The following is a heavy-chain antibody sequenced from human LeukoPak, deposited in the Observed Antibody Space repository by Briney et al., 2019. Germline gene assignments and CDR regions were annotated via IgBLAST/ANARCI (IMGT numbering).Heavy chain of an antibody. Sequence: GGSLRLSCAASWLPVWNNYVRWVRQAPGKGLEWVSVIYSDGSTSYAGSVKGRFTISRHNSKNTLYLQMSSLRAADTAVYYCASHVEMATILSYWGQGTLVTVSS. CDR1: WLPVWNNY. V-gene: IGHV3-66*04. D-gene: IGHD5-24*01. CDR2: IYSDGST. J-gene: IGHJ4*02. CDR3: ASHVEMATILSY.